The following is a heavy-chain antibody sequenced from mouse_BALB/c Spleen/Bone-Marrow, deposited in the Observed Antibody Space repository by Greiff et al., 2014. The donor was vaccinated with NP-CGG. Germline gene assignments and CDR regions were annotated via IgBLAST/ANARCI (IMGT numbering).Heavy chain of an antibody. CDR3: ARPYGNYYLDY. CDR2: INPSTGYT. CDR1: GYTFTSYW. J-gene: IGHJ4*01. Sequence: VKVVESGAELAKPGASVKMSCKASGYTFTSYWMHWVKQRPGQGLEWIGYINPSTGYTEYNQKFKDKATLTADKSSSTAYMQLSSLTSEDSAVYYCARPYGNYYLDYWGQGTSVTVSS. V-gene: IGHV1-7*01. D-gene: IGHD2-1*01.